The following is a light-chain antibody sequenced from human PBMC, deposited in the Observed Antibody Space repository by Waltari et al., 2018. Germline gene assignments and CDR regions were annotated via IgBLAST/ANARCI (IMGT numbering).Light chain of an antibody. CDR2: VVT. CDR1: SSDVGAYNV. J-gene: IGLJ1*01. Sequence: QSALTQPASVSGSPGQSITISCTGSSSDVGAYNVVSWYQQHPGKTPKLIIYVVTRRPSVVSNRVYGAKSGNTSSLTLSGLQAEDEAYYYCCSYAGRSVYVFGNGTRVTVL. V-gene: IGLV2-23*02. CDR3: CSYAGRSVYV.